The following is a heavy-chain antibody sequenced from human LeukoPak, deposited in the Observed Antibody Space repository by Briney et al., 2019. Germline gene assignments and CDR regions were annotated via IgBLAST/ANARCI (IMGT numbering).Heavy chain of an antibody. V-gene: IGHV3-74*01. D-gene: IGHD3-10*01. CDR2: INSDGSST. J-gene: IGHJ5*02. CDR3: ARSSSGTDLRWFDP. CDR1: GFTFSSYW. Sequence: GGSLRLSCAASGFTFSSYWMHWVRQAPGKGLVWVSRINSDGSSTSYADSVKGRFTISRDNSKNTLYLQMNSLRADDTAVYYCARSSSGTDLRWFDPWGQGTLVTVSS.